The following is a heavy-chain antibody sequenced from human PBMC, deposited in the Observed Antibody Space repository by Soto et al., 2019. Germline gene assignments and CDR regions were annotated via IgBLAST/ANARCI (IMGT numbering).Heavy chain of an antibody. V-gene: IGHV1-46*01. D-gene: IGHD6-19*01. CDR3: AREGAVAGTPPFDY. CDR1: GYTFTSYY. CDR2: INPSGGST. J-gene: IGHJ4*02. Sequence: ASVKLSCKASGYTFTSYYMHWVRHAPGQGPEWMGIINPSGGSTSYAQKFQGRVTMTRDTSTSTVYMELSSLRSEDTAVYYCAREGAVAGTPPFDYWGQGTLVTVSS.